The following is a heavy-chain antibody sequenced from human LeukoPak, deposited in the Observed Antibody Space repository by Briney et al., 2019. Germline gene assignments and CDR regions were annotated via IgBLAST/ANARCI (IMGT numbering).Heavy chain of an antibody. Sequence: GXXXKVSCKVXGYXLXELSMHWVRQAPGKGLEWMGGFDPEDGETIYAQKFQGRVTMTEDTSTDTAYMELSSLRSEDTAVYYCATLPDFDYWGQGTLVTVSS. J-gene: IGHJ4*02. CDR3: ATLPDFDY. CDR1: GYXLXELS. V-gene: IGHV1-24*01. CDR2: FDPEDGET.